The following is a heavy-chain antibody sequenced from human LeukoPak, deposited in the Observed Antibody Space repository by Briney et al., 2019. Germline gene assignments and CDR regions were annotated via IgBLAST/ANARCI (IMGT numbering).Heavy chain of an antibody. V-gene: IGHV4-34*01. CDR2: INHSGST. J-gene: IGHJ4*02. CDR3: ARDYGDHRVDY. CDR1: GGSFSGYC. Sequence: PSETLSLTCAVYGGSFSGYCWSWIRQPPGKGLEWIGEINHSGSTNHNPSLKSRVTISVDTSENQFSLNLSSVTAADTAVYYCARDYGDHRVDYWGQGTLVTVSS. D-gene: IGHD4-17*01.